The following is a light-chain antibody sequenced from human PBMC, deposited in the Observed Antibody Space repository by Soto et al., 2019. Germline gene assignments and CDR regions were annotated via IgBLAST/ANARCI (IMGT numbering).Light chain of an antibody. CDR1: SSNIGAGYD. CDR3: QSYDSSLSTYV. J-gene: IGLJ1*01. Sequence: SVLTQPPSVSGAPGQRVTISCTGSSSNIGAGYDVHWYQQFPGTAPKLLIFGNSDRPSGVPDRFSGSKSGTSASLAITGLQAEDEADYFCQSYDSSLSTYVFGTGTKVTV. CDR2: GNS. V-gene: IGLV1-40*01.